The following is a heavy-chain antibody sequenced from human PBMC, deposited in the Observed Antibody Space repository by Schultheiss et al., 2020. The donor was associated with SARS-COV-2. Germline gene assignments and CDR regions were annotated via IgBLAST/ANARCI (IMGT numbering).Heavy chain of an antibody. J-gene: IGHJ6*02. V-gene: IGHV2-70*11. Sequence: SGPTLVKPTQTLTLTCTFSGFSLSTSGMCVSWIRQPPGKALEWLARIDWDDDKYYSTSLKTRLTISKDTSKNQVVLTMTNMDPVDTATYYCARSPSGGYSYGPTSRNYGMDVWGQGTTVTVSS. CDR3: ARSPSGGYSYGPTSRNYGMDV. CDR1: GFSLSTSGMC. CDR2: IDWDDDK. D-gene: IGHD5-18*01.